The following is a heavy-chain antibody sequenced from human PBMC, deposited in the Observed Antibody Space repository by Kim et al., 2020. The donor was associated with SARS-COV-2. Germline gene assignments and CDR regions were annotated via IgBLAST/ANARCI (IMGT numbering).Heavy chain of an antibody. D-gene: IGHD4-17*01. Sequence: QPPPGQGLEWYGYVYYSGSNDYNPSLKNRVTISVDTSKNQFSLKLSYVTAADTAVYYCARHAMTTDSLVWFDPWGQGTLVTVSS. CDR3: ARHAMTTDSLVWFDP. CDR2: VYYSGSN. V-gene: IGHV4-59*08. J-gene: IGHJ5*02.